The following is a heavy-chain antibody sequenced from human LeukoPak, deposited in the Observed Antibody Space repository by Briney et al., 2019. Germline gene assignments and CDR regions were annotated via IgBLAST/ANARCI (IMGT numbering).Heavy chain of an antibody. Sequence: GGSLRLSCAASGFTFSSYGMHWVRQAPGKGLEWVAFIRYDGSNKYYADSVKGRLTICRDNSKNTLYLQMNRLRAEDTAVYYCAKDAGVAPGAFDIWGQGTMVTVSS. D-gene: IGHD7-27*01. CDR2: IRYDGSNK. CDR3: AKDAGVAPGAFDI. J-gene: IGHJ3*02. CDR1: GFTFSSYG. V-gene: IGHV3-30*02.